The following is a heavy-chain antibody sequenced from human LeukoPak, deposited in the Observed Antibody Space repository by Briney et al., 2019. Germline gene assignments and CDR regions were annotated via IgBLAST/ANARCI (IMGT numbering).Heavy chain of an antibody. CDR2: INHSGST. CDR3: ARKDRDSSGYVWFDP. Sequence: SETLSLTCAVYGGSFSGYYWSWIRQPPGKGLEWIGEINHSGSTNYNPSLKSRVTISVDTSKNQFSLKLSSVTAADTAVYYCARKDRDSSGYVWFDPWGQGTLVTVCS. V-gene: IGHV4-34*01. J-gene: IGHJ5*02. D-gene: IGHD3-22*01. CDR1: GGSFSGYY.